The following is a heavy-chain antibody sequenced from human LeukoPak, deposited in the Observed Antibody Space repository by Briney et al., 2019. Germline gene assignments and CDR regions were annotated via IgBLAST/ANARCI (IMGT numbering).Heavy chain of an antibody. J-gene: IGHJ4*02. CDR2: IKSNIDGGTT. D-gene: IGHD3-10*01. V-gene: IGHV3-15*01. CDR1: GFTFSNAW. CDR3: TTELGFWYGVRYLDD. Sequence: GGSLRLSCAGSGFTFSNAWMSWVRQAPGKGLEWVGHIKSNIDGGTTGYAAPVKGRFTISRDDSRNTLFLQVNSLKTEDQGVYNCTTELGFWYGVRYLDDWGRETPVTVSS.